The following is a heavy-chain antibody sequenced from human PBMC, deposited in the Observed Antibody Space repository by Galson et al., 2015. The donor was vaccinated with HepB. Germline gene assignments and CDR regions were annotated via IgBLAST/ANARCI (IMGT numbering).Heavy chain of an antibody. Sequence: SLRLSCAASGFTFSDYYMSWIRQAPGKGLEWVSYISSSSSYTNYADSVKGRFTISRDNAKNSLYLQMNSLRAEDTAVYYCARVLFVDTAMEYYFDYWGQGTLVTVSS. D-gene: IGHD5-18*01. V-gene: IGHV3-11*06. CDR1: GFTFSDYY. J-gene: IGHJ4*02. CDR2: ISSSSSYT. CDR3: ARVLFVDTAMEYYFDY.